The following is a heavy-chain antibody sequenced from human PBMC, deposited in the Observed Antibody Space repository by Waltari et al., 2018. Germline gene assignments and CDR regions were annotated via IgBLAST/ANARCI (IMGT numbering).Heavy chain of an antibody. J-gene: IGHJ6*02. D-gene: IGHD2-15*01. CDR3: ARLVLLGYYYYGKDV. Sequence: QVQLQESGPGLVKPSETLSLTCTVSGGSISSHYWSWIRQPPGKGLEWIGYIYYSGRPNYHPPRKSRVTISVDTSKEQFSLKLRFVTAADTAGYFLARLVLLGYYYYGKDVWGQGTTVTVFS. CDR1: GGSISSHY. CDR2: IYYSGRP. V-gene: IGHV4-59*11.